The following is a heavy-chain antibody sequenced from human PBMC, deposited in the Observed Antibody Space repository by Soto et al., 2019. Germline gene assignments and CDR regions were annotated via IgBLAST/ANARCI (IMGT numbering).Heavy chain of an antibody. CDR2: IYYSGST. CDR3: ASGWMAAFDN. CDR1: GDSIKTHY. Sequence: SETLSLTCNLTGDSIKTHYWSWSRQAPGKGRKWIGYIYYSGSTLYNPPLKRRVTISADTAKNQFSLRLTTLTAADTAVYYCASGWMAAFDNWGQGTLVTVSS. D-gene: IGHD2-2*03. V-gene: IGHV4-59*11. J-gene: IGHJ4*02.